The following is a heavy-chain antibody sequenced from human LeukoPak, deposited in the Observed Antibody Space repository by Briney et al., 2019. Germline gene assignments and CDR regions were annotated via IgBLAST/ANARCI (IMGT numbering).Heavy chain of an antibody. Sequence: PGNSLRLSCAASGFTFSDYGMHWLRQSPDEGLEWLAVIAYDAKKTYYADSVKGRFTISRDNSSDTLFLQMNSLRPDDTAVYYCAKNRIPTSITPDSWGQGTLVTVSS. CDR2: IAYDAKKT. CDR3: AKNRIPTSITPDS. J-gene: IGHJ4*02. V-gene: IGHV3-30*18. CDR1: GFTFSDYG. D-gene: IGHD2-2*02.